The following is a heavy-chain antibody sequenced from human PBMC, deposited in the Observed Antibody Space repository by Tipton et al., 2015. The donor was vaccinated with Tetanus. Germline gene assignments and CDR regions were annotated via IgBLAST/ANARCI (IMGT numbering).Heavy chain of an antibody. D-gene: IGHD2-21*01. CDR3: ARESRSRVVGQ. CDR1: GFTFSSHA. V-gene: IGHV3-21*01. Sequence: SLRLSCATSGFTFSSHAMNWVRQAPGKGLEWVSSISTTGHSTFYAASVKGRFTISRDNAQSSLFLQMNSLRAEDTAVYYCARESRSRVVGQWGQGALVTVSS. CDR2: ISTTGHST. J-gene: IGHJ4*02.